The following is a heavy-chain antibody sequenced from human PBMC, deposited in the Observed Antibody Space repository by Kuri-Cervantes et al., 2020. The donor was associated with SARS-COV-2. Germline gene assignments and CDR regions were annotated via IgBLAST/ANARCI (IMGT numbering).Heavy chain of an antibody. J-gene: IGHJ6*03. CDR3: ARGRYSYGYWNYYYYMDV. D-gene: IGHD5-18*01. V-gene: IGHV1-46*01. Sequence: ASVKVSCKASGYTFTSYYMHWVRQAPGQGLEWMGIINPSGGSTSYAQKFQGRVTITTDESTSTAYMELSSLRSEDTAVYYCARGRYSYGYWNYYYYMDVWGKGTTVTVSS. CDR2: INPSGGST. CDR1: GYTFTSYY.